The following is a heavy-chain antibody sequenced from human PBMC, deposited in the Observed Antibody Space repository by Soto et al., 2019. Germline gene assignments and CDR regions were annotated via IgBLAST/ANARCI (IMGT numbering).Heavy chain of an antibody. CDR1: GGTFSSYA. CDR2: IIPIFGTA. J-gene: IGHJ6*02. D-gene: IGHD1-1*01. CDR3: AREGRRTKLILYYYGMDV. V-gene: IGHV1-69*01. Sequence: QVQLVQSGAEVKKPGSSVKVSCKASGGTFSSYAISWVRQAPGQGLEWMGGIIPIFGTANYAQKFQGRVTITADESTSTAYMELSSLRSEDTAVYYCAREGRRTKLILYYYGMDVWGQGTTVTFSS.